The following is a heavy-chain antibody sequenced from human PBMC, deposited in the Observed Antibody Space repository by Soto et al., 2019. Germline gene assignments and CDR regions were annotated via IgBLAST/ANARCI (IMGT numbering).Heavy chain of an antibody. CDR2: VSGSGGTT. D-gene: IGHD1-26*01. J-gene: IGHJ5*01. Sequence: EAQLMESGGGLVQPGESLRLSCVVSGLSLSGYALSWVRQAPGKGLEWVSAVSGSGGTTYYADSVKGRFTICRDNSKNTLYLQMNGLRVEDTAKYFCAKDGRRVGPTLNWLDSWGQGTQVTVTS. CDR1: GLSLSGYA. CDR3: AKDGRRVGPTLNWLDS. V-gene: IGHV3-23*01.